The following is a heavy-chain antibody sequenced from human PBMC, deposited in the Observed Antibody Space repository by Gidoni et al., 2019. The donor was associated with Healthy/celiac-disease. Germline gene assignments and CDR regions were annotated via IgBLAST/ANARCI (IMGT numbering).Heavy chain of an antibody. CDR3: AKVAGHDYGGNSAGDGMDV. D-gene: IGHD4-17*01. CDR1: GFTFSRYG. CDR2: ISYDGSNK. V-gene: IGHV3-30*18. Sequence: QVQLVESGGGVVQPGRSLRLSCADSGFTFSRYGMPWVRQAPGKGLEWVAVISYDGSNKYYADSVKGRFTISRDNSKNTLYLQMNSLRAEDTAVYYCAKVAGHDYGGNSAGDGMDVWGQGTTVTVSS. J-gene: IGHJ6*02.